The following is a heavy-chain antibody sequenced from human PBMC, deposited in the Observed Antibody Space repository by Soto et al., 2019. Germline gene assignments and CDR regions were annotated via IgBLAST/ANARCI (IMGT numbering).Heavy chain of an antibody. J-gene: IGHJ6*02. CDR1: GYTFTSYD. V-gene: IGHV1-8*01. Sequence: QVQLVQSGAEVKKPGASVKVSCKASGYTFTSYDINWVRQATGQGLERMGWMNPNSGNTGYAQKFQGRVTVTLNTXXXXXXXXXXXXXXXXXXXXXXXREGVRGMDVWGQGTTVTVSS. CDR3: XREGVRGMDV. CDR2: MNPNSGNT. D-gene: IGHD3-16*01.